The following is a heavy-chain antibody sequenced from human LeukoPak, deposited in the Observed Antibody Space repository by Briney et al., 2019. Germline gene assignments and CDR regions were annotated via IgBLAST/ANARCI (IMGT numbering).Heavy chain of an antibody. V-gene: IGHV4-4*02. Sequence: SETLSLTCAVSGGSISSRNWWTWVRQPPGKGLEWIGEISHSGSTNYNPSLKSRVTISVDTSKNQFSLKLSSVTAADTAVYYCAREAVVPAALRSSWFDPWGQGTLVTVSS. D-gene: IGHD2-2*01. CDR2: ISHSGST. CDR1: GGSISSRNW. CDR3: AREAVVPAALRSSWFDP. J-gene: IGHJ5*02.